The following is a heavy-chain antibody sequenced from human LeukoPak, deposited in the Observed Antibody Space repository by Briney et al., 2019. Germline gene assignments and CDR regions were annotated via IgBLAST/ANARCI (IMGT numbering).Heavy chain of an antibody. V-gene: IGHV3-33*01. CDR3: ARVARDYGMDV. J-gene: IGHJ6*02. CDR2: IWYDGSNK. CDR1: GFTFGSYG. Sequence: GGSLRLSCAASGFTFGSYGMHWVRQAPGKGLEWVAVIWYDGSNKYYADSVKGRFTISRDNSKNTLYLQMNSLRAEDTAVYYCARVARDYGMDVWGQGTTVTVSS.